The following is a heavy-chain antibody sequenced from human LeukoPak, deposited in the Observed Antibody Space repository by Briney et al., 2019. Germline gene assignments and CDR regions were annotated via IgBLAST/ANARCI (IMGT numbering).Heavy chain of an antibody. CDR3: ARVTSSGSFDAFDV. CDR2: ISSSSSYI. CDR1: GFTFSSYS. Sequence: GGSLRLSCAASGFTFSSYSMNWVRQAPGKGLEWVSSISSSSSYIYYADSVKGRFTISRDNAKNSLYLQMNSLRAEDTAVYYCARVTSSGSFDAFDVWGQGTMVTVSS. J-gene: IGHJ3*01. V-gene: IGHV3-21*01. D-gene: IGHD3-22*01.